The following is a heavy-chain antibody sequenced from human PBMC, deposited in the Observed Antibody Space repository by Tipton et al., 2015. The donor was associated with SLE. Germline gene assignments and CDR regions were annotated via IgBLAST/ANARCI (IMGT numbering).Heavy chain of an antibody. CDR3: ARDPNPGPFDY. J-gene: IGHJ4*02. Sequence: TLSLTCTVSGYSISFGYYRARIRQPPGKGLEWIGSVYHRGSTYQNSSAKSRVSMSVDTSKNQFSLKLSSVTAADTAVYYCARDPNPGPFDYWGQGRLVTVSS. CDR2: VYHRGST. V-gene: IGHV4-38-2*02. CDR1: GYSISFGYY.